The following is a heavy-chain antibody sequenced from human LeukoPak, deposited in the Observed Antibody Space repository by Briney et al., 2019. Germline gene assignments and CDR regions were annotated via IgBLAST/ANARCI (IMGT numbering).Heavy chain of an antibody. CDR2: INQDGSVK. Sequence: GGSLGLSCAASGFAFSTYWMDWVRQAPGKGLEWVGNINQDGSVKHYVDSVRGRFTISRDNARNSVYLQMSALRVEDTAVYYCTGDFVFWGQGSLVTASS. J-gene: IGHJ4*02. V-gene: IGHV3-7*01. CDR3: TGDFVF. D-gene: IGHD3-3*01. CDR1: GFAFSTYW.